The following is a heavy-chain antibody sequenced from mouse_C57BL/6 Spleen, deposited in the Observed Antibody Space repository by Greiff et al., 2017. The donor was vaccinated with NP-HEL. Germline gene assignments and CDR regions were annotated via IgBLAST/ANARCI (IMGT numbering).Heavy chain of an antibody. CDR3: ASSSYDYDGALFAY. D-gene: IGHD2-4*01. Sequence: EVHLVESGGGLVQPGGSLSLSCAASGFTFTDYYMSWVRQPPGKALEWLGFISNQANGYTTEYSASVNGRFTISRDNSQSILYLQLNALRAEDSATYYCASSSYDYDGALFAYWGQGTLGTVSA. CDR2: ISNQANGYTT. J-gene: IGHJ3*01. V-gene: IGHV7-3*01. CDR1: GFTFTDYY.